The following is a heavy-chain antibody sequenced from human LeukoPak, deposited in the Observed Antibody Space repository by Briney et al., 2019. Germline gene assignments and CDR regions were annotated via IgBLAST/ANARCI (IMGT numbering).Heavy chain of an antibody. J-gene: IGHJ4*02. D-gene: IGHD4-17*01. CDR3: AREGPTVTPGADY. V-gene: IGHV3-66*01. CDR2: IYSGGST. Sequence: GGSLRLSCAASGFTFSSYVMSWVRQAPGKGLEWVSVIYSGGSTYYADSVKGRFTISRDNSKNTLYLQMNSLRAEDTAVYYCAREGPTVTPGADYWGQGALVTVSS. CDR1: GFTFSSYV.